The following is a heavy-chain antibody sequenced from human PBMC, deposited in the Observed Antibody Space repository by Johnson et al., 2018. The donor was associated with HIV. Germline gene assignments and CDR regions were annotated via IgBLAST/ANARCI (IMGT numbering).Heavy chain of an antibody. CDR2: ISYDGKNK. D-gene: IGHD4-23*01. V-gene: IGHV3-30*04. Sequence: QVQLVESGGGVVQPGRSLRLSCAASGFTFSSYAMHWVRQAPGKGLEWVAVISYDGKNKYYADSVKGRFTISRDNAKNSLYLKMNSLRAEDTALYYCAREEGVGDDYGGKSAFDIWGQGTMVTVSS. CDR1: GFTFSSYA. J-gene: IGHJ3*02. CDR3: AREEGVGDDYGGKSAFDI.